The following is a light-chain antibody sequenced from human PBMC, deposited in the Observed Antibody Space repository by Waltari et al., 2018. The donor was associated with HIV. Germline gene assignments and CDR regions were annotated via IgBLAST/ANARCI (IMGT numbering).Light chain of an antibody. Sequence: QSVLTQPPSASGTPGQRVTISCSGSSSSIGSNTVNWFQQLPGTAPKLLIYSNTPRPSGVPDRFSGSKSGTSASLAISGLQSEDEADYYCSSYAGSNNSVVFGGGTKLTVL. CDR3: SSYAGSNNSVV. J-gene: IGLJ2*01. CDR1: SSSIGSNT. CDR2: SNT. V-gene: IGLV1-44*01.